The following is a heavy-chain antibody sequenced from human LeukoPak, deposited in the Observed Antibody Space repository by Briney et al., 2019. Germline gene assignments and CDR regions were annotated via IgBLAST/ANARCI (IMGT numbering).Heavy chain of an antibody. J-gene: IGHJ4*02. V-gene: IGHV3-21*04. CDR2: ISSSSSYV. D-gene: IGHD3-3*01. CDR1: GFTFSSYS. Sequence: GGSLRLSCAASGFTFSSYSMNWVRQAPVKGLEWVSSISSSSSYVYYADSVKGRFTISRDNSKNTLYLQMNSLRAEDTAVYYCAKWGSGHDFWSGYFYWGQGTLVTVSS. CDR3: AKWGSGHDFWSGYFY.